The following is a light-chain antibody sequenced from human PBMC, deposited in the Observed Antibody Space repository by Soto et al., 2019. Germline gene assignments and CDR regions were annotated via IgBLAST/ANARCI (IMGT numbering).Light chain of an antibody. CDR2: GAS. CDR1: ESVSIN. V-gene: IGKV3-15*01. J-gene: IGKJ1*01. Sequence: VLTQSPATLSVSPGERATLSCRASESVSINLAWFQQKPGQAPRLLIYGASTRATGVPRRFSGSGSRTDFTHTISSLQSEVLAVYFCQQYNDWRTFGQGTKVQI. CDR3: QQYNDWRT.